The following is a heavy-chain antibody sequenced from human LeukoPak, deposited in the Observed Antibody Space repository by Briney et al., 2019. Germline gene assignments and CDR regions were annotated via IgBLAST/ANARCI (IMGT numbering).Heavy chain of an antibody. CDR2: VSGGGGTT. Sequence: GGSLRLSCAASGFXFSNYAMSWVRQAPGKRLEWVSSVSGGGGTTYYADSVKGRFTISRDNSNNTLYLQMNSLRAEDTAVYHCAKGSGINHYHWIDPWGQGTLVTVSS. CDR3: AKGSGINHYHWIDP. V-gene: IGHV3-23*01. J-gene: IGHJ5*02. CDR1: GFXFSNYA. D-gene: IGHD1-14*01.